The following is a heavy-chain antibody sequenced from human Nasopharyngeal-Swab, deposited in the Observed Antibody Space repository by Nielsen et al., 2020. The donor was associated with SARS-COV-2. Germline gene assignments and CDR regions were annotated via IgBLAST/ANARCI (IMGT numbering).Heavy chain of an antibody. CDR2: IYSGGST. J-gene: IGHJ4*02. Sequence: GESLQISCAASGFTVSSNYMSWVRQAPGEGLEWVSVIYSGGSTYYADSVKGRFTISRDNSKNTLYLQMNSLRAEDTAVYYCARDYGDFYFDYWGQGTLDTVSS. D-gene: IGHD4-17*01. V-gene: IGHV3-53*01. CDR3: ARDYGDFYFDY. CDR1: GFTVSSNY.